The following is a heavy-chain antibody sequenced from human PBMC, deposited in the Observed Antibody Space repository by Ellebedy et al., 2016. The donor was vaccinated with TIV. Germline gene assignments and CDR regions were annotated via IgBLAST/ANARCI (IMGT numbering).Heavy chain of an antibody. J-gene: IGHJ6*02. CDR3: ARDGLTLYCSGGSCYSYYYYGMDV. Sequence: AASVKVSCKASGYTFTGYYMHWVRQAPGQGLEWMGWINPNSGGTNYAQKFQGRVTMTRDTSISTAYMELSRLRSDDTAVYYCARDGLTLYCSGGSCYSYYYYGMDVWGQGTTVTVSS. CDR1: GYTFTGYY. D-gene: IGHD2-15*01. V-gene: IGHV1-2*02. CDR2: INPNSGGT.